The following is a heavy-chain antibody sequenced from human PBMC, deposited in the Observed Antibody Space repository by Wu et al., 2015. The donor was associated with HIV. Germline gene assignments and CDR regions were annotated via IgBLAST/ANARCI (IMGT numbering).Heavy chain of an antibody. CDR3: ARLQSLSGFYSNADY. D-gene: IGHD3-22*01. Sequence: QVQLVQSGPEVKKPGASVMVSCKASGYTFIDYYIYWVRLAPGQGLEWMGWINPNRGGTKYAQKFQGRVTMTRDTAVSTAYMELNSLRSDDTAVYYCARLQSLSGFYSNADYWGQGTLVTVSS. CDR2: INPNRGGT. V-gene: IGHV1-2*02. J-gene: IGHJ4*02. CDR1: GYTFIDYY.